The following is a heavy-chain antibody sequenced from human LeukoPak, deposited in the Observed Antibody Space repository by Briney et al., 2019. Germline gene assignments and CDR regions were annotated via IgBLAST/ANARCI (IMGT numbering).Heavy chain of an antibody. CDR3: AKSALYYGMDV. Sequence: PGGSLRLSCAASGFTFSSYGMHWVRQAPGKGLEWEAVISYDGSNKYYADSVKGRFTISRDNSKNTLYLQMNSLRAEDTAVYYCAKSALYYGMDVWGQGTTVTVSS. CDR2: ISYDGSNK. J-gene: IGHJ6*02. CDR1: GFTFSSYG. V-gene: IGHV3-30*18.